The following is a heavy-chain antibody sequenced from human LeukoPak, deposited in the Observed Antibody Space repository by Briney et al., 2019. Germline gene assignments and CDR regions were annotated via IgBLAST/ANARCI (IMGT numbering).Heavy chain of an antibody. CDR2: IKQDGSEK. V-gene: IGHV3-7*01. CDR1: GFTFSSYW. J-gene: IGHJ4*02. Sequence: GGSLRLSCAASGFTFSSYWMSWVRQAPGKGLEWVANIKQDGSEKYYVDSVKGRFTISRDNAKNSLYLQMDSLRADDTSVYYCARDGSGWSSDYWGQGTLVTVSS. CDR3: ARDGSGWSSDY. D-gene: IGHD6-19*01.